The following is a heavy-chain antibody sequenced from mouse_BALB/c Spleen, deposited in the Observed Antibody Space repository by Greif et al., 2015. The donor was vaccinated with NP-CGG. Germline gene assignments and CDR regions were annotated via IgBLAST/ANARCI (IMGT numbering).Heavy chain of an antibody. V-gene: IGHV2-9*02. CDR3: ARDKSWYFDV. CDR1: GFSLTSYG. Sequence: QVQLKDSGPGLVAPSQSLSITCTVSGFSLTSYGVHWVRQPPGKGLEWLGVMWAGGSTNYNSALMSRLSISKDNSKSQVFLKMNSLQTDDTAMYYCARDKSWYFDVWGAGTTVTVSS. CDR2: MWAGGST. J-gene: IGHJ1*01.